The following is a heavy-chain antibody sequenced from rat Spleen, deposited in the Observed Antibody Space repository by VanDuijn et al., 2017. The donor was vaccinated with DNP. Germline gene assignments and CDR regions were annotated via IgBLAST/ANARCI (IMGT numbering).Heavy chain of an antibody. CDR1: GFPFSDYD. J-gene: IGHJ2*01. Sequence: VQLVESGGGLVQPGGSLKLSCTASGFPFSDYDMAWVRQAPTKGLEWVATITTTGGTTFYRDSVKGRFTVSRDNADSTLSLQMNSLRSEDTATYYCARSYNNHFDYWGQGVMVTVSS. CDR3: ARSYNNHFDY. D-gene: IGHD1-10*01. V-gene: IGHV5-25*01. CDR2: ITTTGGTT.